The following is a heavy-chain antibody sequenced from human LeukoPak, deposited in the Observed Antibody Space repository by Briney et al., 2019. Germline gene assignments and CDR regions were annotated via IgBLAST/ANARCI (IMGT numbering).Heavy chain of an antibody. CDR1: GFTFSTYV. J-gene: IGHJ4*02. CDR2: ISSNGDNT. V-gene: IGHV3-64D*06. CDR3: VRGTGY. Sequence: GGSLKLSCSVSGFTFSTYVMHWVRQAPGKGLEYVSAISSNGDNTYYADSVKGRFTISRDNSKNTLYLQMSSLRADDTAVYYCVRGTGYWGQGTLVTVSS.